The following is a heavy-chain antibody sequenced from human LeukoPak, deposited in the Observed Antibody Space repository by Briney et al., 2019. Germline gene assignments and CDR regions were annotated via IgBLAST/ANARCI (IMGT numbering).Heavy chain of an antibody. D-gene: IGHD6-19*01. Sequence: GGSLRLSCAASGFTFSSYWMSWVRQAPGKGLEWVANIKQDGSEKYYVDSVKGRFTISRGNAKNSLYLQMNSLRAEDTAVYYCARDGGQWLNDFDYWGQGTLVTVSS. J-gene: IGHJ4*02. CDR2: IKQDGSEK. CDR1: GFTFSSYW. V-gene: IGHV3-7*04. CDR3: ARDGGQWLNDFDY.